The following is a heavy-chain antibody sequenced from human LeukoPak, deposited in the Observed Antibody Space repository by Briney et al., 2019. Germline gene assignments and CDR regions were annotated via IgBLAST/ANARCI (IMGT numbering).Heavy chain of an antibody. Sequence: GGSLRLSCAASGFTFSSYAMSWVRQAPGKGLEWVAAISGSGYSTYYADSVKGRFTISRDNSKNTLYLQMNSLRAEDAAVYYCAKEAGYSGYDYPDYWGQGTLVTVSS. J-gene: IGHJ4*02. CDR2: ISGSGYST. V-gene: IGHV3-23*01. D-gene: IGHD5-12*01. CDR3: AKEAGYSGYDYPDY. CDR1: GFTFSSYA.